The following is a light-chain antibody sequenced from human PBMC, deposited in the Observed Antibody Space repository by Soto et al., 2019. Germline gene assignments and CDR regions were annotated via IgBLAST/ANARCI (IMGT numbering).Light chain of an antibody. V-gene: IGKV3-11*01. CDR2: DAS. CDR3: QQRNNWPIT. Sequence: EIVLTQSPATLSLSPGERATLSCRASQSVSSYLAWYQQKPGQAPRLLIYDASNRATGIPVRFSGSGSGTDFTLTTSSIEPEDFALYYCQQRNNWPITFGQGTRLESK. CDR1: QSVSSY. J-gene: IGKJ5*01.